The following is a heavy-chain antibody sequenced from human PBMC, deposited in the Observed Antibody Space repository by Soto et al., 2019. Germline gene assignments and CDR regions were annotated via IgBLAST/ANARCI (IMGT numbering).Heavy chain of an antibody. V-gene: IGHV1-69*19. Sequence: QVQLVQSGAEMKKPGSSVKVSCQSSGGTFNTYAMNWVRQAPGQGPEWMGDISPMFGAANYAPKFQGRVTITADESTGTSYVQLSCLTSEDTALYFCAREVQVHTPAFVYWGQGTLVTVSS. CDR1: GGTFNTYA. CDR3: AREVQVHTPAFVY. CDR2: ISPMFGAA. J-gene: IGHJ4*02. D-gene: IGHD3-10*01.